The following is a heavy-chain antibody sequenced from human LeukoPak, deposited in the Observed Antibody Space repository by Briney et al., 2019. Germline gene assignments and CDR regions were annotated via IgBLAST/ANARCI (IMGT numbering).Heavy chain of an antibody. D-gene: IGHD5-24*01. CDR2: ISGSGGST. Sequence: GGSLRLSCAASGFTFSSYGMSWVRQAPGKGLEWVSAISGSGGSTYYADSVKGRFTISRDNSKNTLYLQMNSLRAEDTAVYYCAKDQVATTILGDWGQGTLVTVSS. V-gene: IGHV3-23*01. CDR1: GFTFSSYG. J-gene: IGHJ4*02. CDR3: AKDQVATTILGD.